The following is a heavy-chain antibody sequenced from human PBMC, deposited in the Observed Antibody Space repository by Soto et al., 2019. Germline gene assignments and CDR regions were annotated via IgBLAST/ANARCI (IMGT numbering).Heavy chain of an antibody. CDR3: AKGGSYYKGTIDY. CDR1: GFTFSSYG. CDR2: ISYDGSNK. J-gene: IGHJ4*02. Sequence: GGSLRLSCAASGFTFSSYGMHWVRQAPGKGLEWVAVISYDGSNKYYADSVKGRFTISRDNSKNTLYLQMNSLRAEDTAVYYCAKGGSYYKGTIDYWGQGTLVTVSS. D-gene: IGHD3-10*01. V-gene: IGHV3-30*18.